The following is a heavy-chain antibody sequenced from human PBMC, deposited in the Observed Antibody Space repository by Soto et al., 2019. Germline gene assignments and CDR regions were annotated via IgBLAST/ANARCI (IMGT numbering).Heavy chain of an antibody. CDR2: ISAYNGNT. V-gene: IGHV1-18*01. D-gene: IGHD2-15*01. J-gene: IGHJ4*02. CDR3: AREGGVYCSGGSCYFDY. CDR1: GYTFTSYG. Sequence: QVQLVQSGAEVKKPGASVKVSCKASGYTFTSYGISWVRQAPGQGLEWMGWISAYNGNTNYAQKLQGRVTMTTDTSTSEAYMELRSLRSGDTGVYYWAREGGVYCSGGSCYFDYWGQGTLVTVSS.